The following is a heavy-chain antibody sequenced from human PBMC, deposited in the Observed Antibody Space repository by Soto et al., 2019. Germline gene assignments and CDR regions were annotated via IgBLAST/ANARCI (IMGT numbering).Heavy chain of an antibody. CDR1: GGTFSSYT. V-gene: IGHV1-69*04. J-gene: IGHJ5*02. D-gene: IGHD5-18*01. Sequence: GASVKVSCKASGGTFSSYTISWVRQAPGQGLEWMGRIIPILGIANYAQKFQGRVTITADKSTSTAYMELSSLRSEDTAVYYCARDEGYSYGYWFDPWGQGTLVTVSS. CDR2: IIPILGIA. CDR3: ARDEGYSYGYWFDP.